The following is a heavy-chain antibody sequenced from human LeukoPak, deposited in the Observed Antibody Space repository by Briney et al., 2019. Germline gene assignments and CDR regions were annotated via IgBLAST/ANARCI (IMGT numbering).Heavy chain of an antibody. CDR2: TSHSGTT. Sequence: SETLSLTCTVSGGSITTSSYYWGWVRQPPGKGLEWIVCTSHSGTTFYSPSPRSRVSISVDTSNSQFSLKLSSMTATDTAVYYCATSRRLGYCSGSCYRPKRDDAFDIWGQGTMVTVSS. CDR1: GGSITTSSYY. D-gene: IGHD2-15*01. J-gene: IGHJ3*02. CDR3: ATSRRLGYCSGSCYRPKRDDAFDI. V-gene: IGHV4-39*01.